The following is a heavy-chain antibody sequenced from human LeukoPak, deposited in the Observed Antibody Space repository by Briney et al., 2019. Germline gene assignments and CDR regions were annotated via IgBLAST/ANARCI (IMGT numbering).Heavy chain of an antibody. V-gene: IGHV3-21*01. CDR1: GFTFSSYS. CDR2: ISSSSSYI. CDR3: ARGYSSSLNWFDP. D-gene: IGHD6-13*01. J-gene: IGHJ5*02. Sequence: GGSLRLSCAASGFTFSSYSMNWVRQAPGKGLEWVSSISSSSSYIYYADSVKGRFTISRDNAKNSLYLQMNSLRAEDTAVYYCARGYSSSLNWFDPWGQGTLVTVSS.